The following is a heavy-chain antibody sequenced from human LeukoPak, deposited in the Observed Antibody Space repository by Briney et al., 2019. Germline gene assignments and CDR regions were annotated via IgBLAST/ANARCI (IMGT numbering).Heavy chain of an antibody. CDR1: GFTFSSYA. D-gene: IGHD3-22*01. J-gene: IGHJ4*02. CDR3: AKAPRSTMIVVVSYFDY. Sequence: PGGSLRLSCAASGFTFSSYAMSWVRQAPGKGLEWVSAISGSGGSTYYADSVKGRFTISRDNSKNTLYLQMNSLRAEDTAVYYCAKAPRSTMIVVVSYFDYWGQGTLVTVSS. CDR2: ISGSGGST. V-gene: IGHV3-23*01.